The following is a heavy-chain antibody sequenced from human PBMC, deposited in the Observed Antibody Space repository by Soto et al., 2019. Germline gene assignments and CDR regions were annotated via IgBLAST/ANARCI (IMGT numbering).Heavy chain of an antibody. Sequence: EVQLVESGGGLIQPGGSLRLSCAASGFTVSSNYMSWVRQAPGKGLEWVSVIYPGSSTYYADSVKGRFTISRDNSTNTLYLQMNSLRAEDTAVYYCARDRGRSVATPMVTNYFDYWGQGTLVTVSS. J-gene: IGHJ4*02. V-gene: IGHV3-53*01. CDR3: ARDRGRSVATPMVTNYFDY. D-gene: IGHD5-18*01. CDR2: IYPGSST. CDR1: GFTVSSNY.